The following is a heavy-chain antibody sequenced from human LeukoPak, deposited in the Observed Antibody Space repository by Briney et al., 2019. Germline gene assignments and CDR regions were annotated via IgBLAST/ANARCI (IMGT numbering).Heavy chain of an antibody. V-gene: IGHV4-4*02. D-gene: IGHD1-26*01. CDR3: ARHGRSGGFYTWFDP. CDR2: VHLNGAT. J-gene: IGHJ5*02. CDR1: GGSIMTTNW. Sequence: SGTLSLTCAVSGGSIMTTNWWSWVRQPPGKGLEWIGEVHLNGATNYNPSLKSRVTISVDTSKNQFSLKLSSVTAADTAVYYCARHGRSGGFYTWFDPWDQGTLVTVSS.